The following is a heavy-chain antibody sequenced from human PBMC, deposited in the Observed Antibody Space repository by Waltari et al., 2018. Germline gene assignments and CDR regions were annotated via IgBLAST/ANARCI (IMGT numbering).Heavy chain of an antibody. Sequence: EVQLVESGGGLVQPGGSLRLSCADSGFTFSSYSLNWVRQAPGKGLEWVSYISSSSTIYYADSVKGRFTISRDNAKNSLYLQMNSLRAEDTAVYYCARDSSSVVDYWGQGTLVTVSS. CDR2: ISSSSTI. V-gene: IGHV3-48*01. D-gene: IGHD6-6*01. CDR3: ARDSSSVVDY. CDR1: GFTFSSYS. J-gene: IGHJ4*02.